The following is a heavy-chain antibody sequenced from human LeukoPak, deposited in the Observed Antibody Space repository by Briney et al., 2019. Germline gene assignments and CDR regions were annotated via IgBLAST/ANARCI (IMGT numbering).Heavy chain of an antibody. Sequence: PGGSLRLSCAASGFTFSSYAMSWVRQAPGKGLEWVSAISGSGGSTYYADSVKGRFTISRDNSKNTLYLQMNSLRAEDTAVYYCATRSYDYVWGSYRYDYYFDYWGQGTLVTVSS. J-gene: IGHJ4*02. D-gene: IGHD3-16*02. CDR3: ATRSYDYVWGSYRYDYYFDY. CDR1: GFTFSSYA. V-gene: IGHV3-23*01. CDR2: ISGSGGST.